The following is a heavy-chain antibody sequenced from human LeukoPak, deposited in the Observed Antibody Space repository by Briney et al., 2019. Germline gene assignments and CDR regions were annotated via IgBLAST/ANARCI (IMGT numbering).Heavy chain of an antibody. CDR3: ARAPTSGVTQYFQH. J-gene: IGHJ1*01. CDR2: ISSSGGTM. V-gene: IGHV3-48*03. D-gene: IGHD2-8*01. CDR1: GFTFSSYE. Sequence: GGSLRLSCAASGFTFSSYEMNWVRQAPGKGLEWVSYISSSGGTMYYADSVKGRFTISRDNAKNSLFLQMNSLRAEDTAVYYCARAPTSGVTQYFQHRDQGTLVTVSS.